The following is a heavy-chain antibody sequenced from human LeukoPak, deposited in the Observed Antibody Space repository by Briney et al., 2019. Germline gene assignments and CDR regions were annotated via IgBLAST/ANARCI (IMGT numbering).Heavy chain of an antibody. D-gene: IGHD3-9*01. CDR3: TRANYDILTGYSEGFDY. V-gene: IGHV3-73*01. Sequence: PGGSLRLSCAASGFTFSGSAMHWVRQASGKGLEWVGRIRSKANSYATAYAASVKGRFTISRDDSKNTAYLQMNSLKTEDTAVYYCTRANYDILTGYSEGFDYWGQGTLVTVSS. CDR1: GFTFSGSA. CDR2: IRSKANSYAT. J-gene: IGHJ4*02.